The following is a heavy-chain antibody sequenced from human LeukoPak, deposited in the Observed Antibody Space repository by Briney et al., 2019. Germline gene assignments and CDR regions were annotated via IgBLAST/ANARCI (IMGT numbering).Heavy chain of an antibody. V-gene: IGHV3-48*01. CDR3: AREATSMFAFDI. CDR2: ISRSSSTI. Sequence: GGSLRLSCAASGFTFSSYSMNWVRQAPGKGLEWVSFISRSSSTIYYGDSVKGRFTISRDNAENSLSLQMNTLRAEDTAVYYCAREATSMFAFDIWGQGTMVTVSS. CDR1: GFTFSSYS. D-gene: IGHD3-10*02. J-gene: IGHJ3*02.